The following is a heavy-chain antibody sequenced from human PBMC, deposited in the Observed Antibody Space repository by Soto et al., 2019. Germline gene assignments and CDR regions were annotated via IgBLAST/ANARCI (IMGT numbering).Heavy chain of an antibody. D-gene: IGHD1-1*01. CDR3: ARWEQPLFDY. CDR2: ISPDGNHK. CDR1: GFSVSAYT. J-gene: IGHJ4*02. Sequence: QVQLVESGGGVVQPGRSLRLSCAASGFSVSAYTVHWVRQAPGKGLEWVAVISPDGNHKYYTDSVKGRFAISRDTSTNTVFLQMSSLGPEDTAVYYCARWEQPLFDYWGQGTLVTVSS. V-gene: IGHV3-30*09.